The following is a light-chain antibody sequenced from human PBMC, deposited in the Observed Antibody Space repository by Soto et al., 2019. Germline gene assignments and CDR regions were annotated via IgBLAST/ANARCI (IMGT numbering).Light chain of an antibody. J-gene: IGKJ1*01. CDR1: QSISSY. CDR2: AAS. V-gene: IGKV1-39*01. Sequence: DIQMTQSPSSLSASVGDRVTLTCRASQSISSYLNWYQQEPGKAPKLLIYAASTLQRGVPSKYTGSGSGTDFTLTISSLQPEDFAPYYCQQTYSTPRTFGQGTKVEIK. CDR3: QQTYSTPRT.